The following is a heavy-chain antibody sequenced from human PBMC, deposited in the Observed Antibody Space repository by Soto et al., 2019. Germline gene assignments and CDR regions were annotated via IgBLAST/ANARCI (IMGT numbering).Heavy chain of an antibody. CDR2: INPNSGVT. Sequence: QVQLVQSGAEVKKPGASVKVSCKASGYTFANYYIHWVRQAPGQGLEWMGWINPNSGVTKYAQKFQGWVSMTRDTSIRTVYMQLSRLRSDDTAVYYCARESGGATATLDYYYFYMDVWGTGTTVTVSS. V-gene: IGHV1-2*04. J-gene: IGHJ6*03. D-gene: IGHD5-12*01. CDR1: GYTFANYY. CDR3: ARESGGATATLDYYYFYMDV.